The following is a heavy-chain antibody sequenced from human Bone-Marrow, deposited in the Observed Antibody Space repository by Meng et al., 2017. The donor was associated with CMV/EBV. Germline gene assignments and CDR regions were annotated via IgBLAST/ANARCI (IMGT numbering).Heavy chain of an antibody. J-gene: IGHJ6*02. D-gene: IGHD4-11*01. CDR2: IIPILGIA. V-gene: IGHV1-69*02. Sequence: SVKVSCKASGGTFSSYTISWVRQAPGQGLEWMGRIIPILGIANYAQKFQGRVTITRNTSISTAYMELSSLRSEDTAVYYCARGGHSKVYYYGMDVWGQGTTVTVSS. CDR1: GGTFSSYT. CDR3: ARGGHSKVYYYGMDV.